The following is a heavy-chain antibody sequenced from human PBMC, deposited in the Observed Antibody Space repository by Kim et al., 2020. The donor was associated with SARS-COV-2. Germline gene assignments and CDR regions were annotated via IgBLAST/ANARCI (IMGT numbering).Heavy chain of an antibody. CDR2: IYHSGST. CDR1: GGSISSSNW. V-gene: IGHV4-4*02. CDR3: ARGLDDILVYYYYGMDV. J-gene: IGHJ6*02. Sequence: SETVSLTCAVSGGSISSSNWWSWVRQPPGKGLEWIGEIYHSGSTNYNPSLKSRVTISVDKSKNQFSLKLSSVTAADTAVYYCARGLDDILVYYYYGMDVWGQGTTVTVSS. D-gene: IGHD3-9*01.